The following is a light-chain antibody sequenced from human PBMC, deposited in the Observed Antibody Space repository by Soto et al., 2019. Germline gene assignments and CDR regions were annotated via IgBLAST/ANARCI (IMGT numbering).Light chain of an antibody. J-gene: IGLJ3*02. CDR3: LLYYGGAWV. CDR2: SIN. CDR1: SGAVNSAYY. Sequence: QAVVTQEPSLTVSPGGTVTLTCASSSGAVNSAYYPSWFQQIPGQAPRALIYSINNRHSWTPARFSGFLLGGKAALTLSGVQPEDEAEYYCLLYYGGAWVFGGGTKLTVL. V-gene: IGLV7-43*01.